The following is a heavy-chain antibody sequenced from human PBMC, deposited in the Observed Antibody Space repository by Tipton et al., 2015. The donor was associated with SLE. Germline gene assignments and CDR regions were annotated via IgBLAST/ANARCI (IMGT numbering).Heavy chain of an antibody. CDR3: AREYSGYDYRTFDH. CDR2: AFYSGST. J-gene: IGHJ4*02. D-gene: IGHD5-12*01. Sequence: TLSLTCTVSGGSINSYYWSWIRQPPGMGLEWVGFAFYSGSTSYNPSLKSRVTISVDMSKNQLSLHLISVTAADTAVYYCAREYSGYDYRTFDHWGQGTLVTVSS. V-gene: IGHV4-59*01. CDR1: GGSINSYY.